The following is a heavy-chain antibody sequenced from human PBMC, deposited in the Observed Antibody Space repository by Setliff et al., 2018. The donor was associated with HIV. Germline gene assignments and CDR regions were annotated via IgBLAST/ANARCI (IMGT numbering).Heavy chain of an antibody. CDR2: ISYTGNT. V-gene: IGHV4-59*01. J-gene: IGHJ4*02. CDR1: GVSISYYH. CDR3: ANMGGRYVGYFES. Sequence: SETLSLTCTVSGVSISYYHWSWIRQPPGKGLEWIGYISYTGNTNYDPSLASRVTMSIGTSKMEFSLKLTSVSAADTAVYYCANMGGRYVGYFESWGQGTLVTVSS. D-gene: IGHD3-16*01.